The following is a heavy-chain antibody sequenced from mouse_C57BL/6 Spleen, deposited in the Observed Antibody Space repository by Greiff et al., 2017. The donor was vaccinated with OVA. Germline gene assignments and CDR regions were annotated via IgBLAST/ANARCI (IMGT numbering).Heavy chain of an antibody. J-gene: IGHJ2*01. Sequence: VQLQQSGAELVKPGASVKLSCTASGFNITDYYMPWVKQRTEQGLEWIGRIDPADGETKYAPQFQGKATITADTSSNTAYLQLSSLTSEDTAVYYGASATTVPLDYWGQGTTLTVSS. CDR3: ASATTVPLDY. V-gene: IGHV14-2*01. CDR2: IDPADGET. CDR1: GFNITDYY. D-gene: IGHD1-1*01.